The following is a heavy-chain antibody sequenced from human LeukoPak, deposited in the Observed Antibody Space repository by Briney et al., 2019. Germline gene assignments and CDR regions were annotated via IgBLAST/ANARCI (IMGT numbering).Heavy chain of an antibody. CDR1: EYTFTDYY. J-gene: IGHJ4*02. CDR3: ARANFLYCSSTTCLFDY. V-gene: IGHV1-2*02. Sequence: ASVKVSCKASEYTFTDYYMHWVRQAPGQGFEWMGWINPNDGDTNYAQKFQGRVAMTRDTSISTAHMEVSRLRSDDTAVYYCARANFLYCSSTTCLFDYWGQGTLVTVSS. D-gene: IGHD2-2*01. CDR2: INPNDGDT.